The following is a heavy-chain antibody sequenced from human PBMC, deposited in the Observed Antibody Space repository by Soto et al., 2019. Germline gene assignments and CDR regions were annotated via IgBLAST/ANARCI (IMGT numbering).Heavy chain of an antibody. CDR2: ISYDGHIV. Sequence: QVQLVESGGGVVQPGKSLRLSCAASGFSFSSYTMHWVRQAPGKGLEWVAQISYDGHIVYYADSVKGRSTISRDNSKNTLYLQLNSLRAEDTAFYYCARGPYDFWSGYVADAFDIWGQGTVVTVSS. J-gene: IGHJ3*02. CDR1: GFSFSSYT. V-gene: IGHV3-30*03. CDR3: ARGPYDFWSGYVADAFDI. D-gene: IGHD3-3*01.